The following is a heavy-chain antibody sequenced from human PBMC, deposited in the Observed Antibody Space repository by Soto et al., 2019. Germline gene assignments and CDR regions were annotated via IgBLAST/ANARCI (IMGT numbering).Heavy chain of an antibody. CDR2: ISSSGYTV. Sequence: GGSLRLSCAASRFTFSTYEMNWVRQAPGKGLEWVSYISSSGYTVYYADSVKGRFTISRDNTRNSLYLQMNSLRDEDTALYYCVRYCSTTLCNGVATRTFDYWGQGTLVTVSS. V-gene: IGHV3-48*03. D-gene: IGHD2-2*01. CDR3: VRYCSTTLCNGVATRTFDY. CDR1: RFTFSTYE. J-gene: IGHJ4*02.